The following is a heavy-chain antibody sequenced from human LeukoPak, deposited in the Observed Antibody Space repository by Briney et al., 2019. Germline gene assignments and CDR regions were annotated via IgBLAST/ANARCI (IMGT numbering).Heavy chain of an antibody. V-gene: IGHV4-39*07. J-gene: IGHJ5*02. Sequence: SETLSLTCTVSGGSISSSSYYWGWIRQPPGKGLEWIGSIYYSGSTYYNPSLKSRVTISVDTSENQFSLKLSSVTAADTAVYYCARGGVTIFGVVNNWFDPWGQGTLVTVSS. D-gene: IGHD3-3*01. CDR2: IYYSGST. CDR1: GGSISSSSYY. CDR3: ARGGVTIFGVVNNWFDP.